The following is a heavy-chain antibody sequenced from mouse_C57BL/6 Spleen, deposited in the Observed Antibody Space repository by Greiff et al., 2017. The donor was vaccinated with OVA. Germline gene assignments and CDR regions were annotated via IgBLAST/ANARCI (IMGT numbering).Heavy chain of an antibody. CDR2: FHPYNDDT. J-gene: IGHJ3*01. D-gene: IGHD1-1*01. V-gene: IGHV1-47*01. CDR3: GRGGYYYCSSPWFAY. Sequence: QVQLMESGAELVKPGASVKMSCKASGFTFTTYPIAWMKQNHGKSLEWIGTFHPYNDDTKYPEKFKGKATLTVEKSTNTVYLEISRLTSDDSAVYYCGRGGYYYCSSPWFAYWGQGTLVTVSA. CDR1: GFTFTTYP.